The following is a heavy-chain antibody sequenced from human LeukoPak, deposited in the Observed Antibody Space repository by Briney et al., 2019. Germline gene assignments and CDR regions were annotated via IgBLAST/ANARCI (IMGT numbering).Heavy chain of an antibody. CDR2: INPNSDDT. CDR1: GYTFNSHY. Sequence: GASVKVSCKASGYTFNSHYVHWVRQAPGQWLEWMGWINPNSDDTNYAQKFQDRVTMTRDTSISTVYMELSRLRSDDTAVYYCARDGAVLWFWELNSAYGMDVWGQGTTVTVSS. CDR3: ARDGAVLWFWELNSAYGMDV. J-gene: IGHJ6*02. V-gene: IGHV1-2*02. D-gene: IGHD3-10*01.